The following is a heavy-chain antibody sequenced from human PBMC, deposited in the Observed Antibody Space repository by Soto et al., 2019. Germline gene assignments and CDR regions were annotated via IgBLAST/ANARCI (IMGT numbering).Heavy chain of an antibody. V-gene: IGHV3-23*01. CDR2: ISGSGGST. CDR3: AKDLPDIVVVVAAKTVNWFDP. CDR1: GFTFSSYA. D-gene: IGHD2-15*01. J-gene: IGHJ5*02. Sequence: EVQLLESGGGLVQPGGSLRLSCAASGFTFSSYAMSWVRQAPGKGLEWVSAISGSGGSTYYADSVKGRFTISRDNSKNTLYLQMNSLRAEDTAVYYCAKDLPDIVVVVAAKTVNWFDPWGQGTLVTVSS.